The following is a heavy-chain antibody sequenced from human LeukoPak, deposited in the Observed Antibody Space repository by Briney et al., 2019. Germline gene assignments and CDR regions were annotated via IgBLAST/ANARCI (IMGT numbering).Heavy chain of an antibody. V-gene: IGHV1-2*02. J-gene: IGHJ4*02. Sequence: ASVKVSCKASGYTFTGYYMHWVRQAPGQGLEWMGWINPNSGGTSYAQKFQGRVTMTRDTSISTAYMELSRLRSDDTAVYYCARSDYYGSGGHDYWGQGTLVTVSS. CDR1: GYTFTGYY. D-gene: IGHD3-10*01. CDR2: INPNSGGT. CDR3: ARSDYYGSGGHDY.